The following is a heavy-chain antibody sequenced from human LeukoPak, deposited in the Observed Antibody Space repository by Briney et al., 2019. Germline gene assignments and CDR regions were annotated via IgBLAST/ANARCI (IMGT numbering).Heavy chain of an antibody. V-gene: IGHV3-30-3*01. D-gene: IGHD4-11*01. CDR1: GFTFSSYA. J-gene: IGHJ6*02. Sequence: GGSLRLSCAASGFTFSSYAMHWVRQAPGKGLEWVAVISYDGSNKYYADSVKGRFTISRDNSKNTLYLQMNSLRAEDTAVYYCARDLTVSDEYYYGMDVWGQGTTVTVSS. CDR3: ARDLTVSDEYYYGMDV. CDR2: ISYDGSNK.